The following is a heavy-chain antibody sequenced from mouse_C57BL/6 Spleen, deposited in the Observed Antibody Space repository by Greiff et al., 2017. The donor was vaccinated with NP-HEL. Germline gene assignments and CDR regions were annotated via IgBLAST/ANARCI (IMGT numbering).Heavy chain of an antibody. CDR2: IAPSDSYT. CDR3: ARGGSYDYDFYAMDY. CDR1: GYTFTSYW. Sequence: QVQLKQPGAELVKPGASVKLSCKASGYTFTSYWMQWVKQRPGQGLEWIGEIAPSDSYTNYNQKFKGKATLTVDTSSSTAYMQLSSLTSEDSAVYYCARGGSYDYDFYAMDYWGQGTSVTVSS. V-gene: IGHV1-50*01. J-gene: IGHJ4*01. D-gene: IGHD2-4*01.